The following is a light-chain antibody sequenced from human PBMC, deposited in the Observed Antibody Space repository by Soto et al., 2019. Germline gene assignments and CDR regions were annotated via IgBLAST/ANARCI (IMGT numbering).Light chain of an antibody. Sequence: ILLTQSPSSLSASVGDRATITCRASQGISSYLAWYQQKPGKAPKLLIYGASTLEGGVPFRFSGSGSGTDFTLTISSLQPEDFATYYCQQLNTYPITFGQGTRLEIK. J-gene: IGKJ5*01. CDR1: QGISSY. CDR3: QQLNTYPIT. CDR2: GAS. V-gene: IGKV1-9*01.